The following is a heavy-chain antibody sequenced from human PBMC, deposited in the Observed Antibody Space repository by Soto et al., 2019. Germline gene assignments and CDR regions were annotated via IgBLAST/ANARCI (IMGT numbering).Heavy chain of an antibody. CDR3: ARDGVEMATITPKYYYYYGMDV. J-gene: IGHJ6*02. V-gene: IGHV3-33*01. D-gene: IGHD5-12*01. Sequence: GGSLRLSCAASGFTFSSYGMHWVRQAPGKGLEWVAVIWYDGSNKYYADSVKGRFTISRDNSKNTLYLQMNSLRAEDTAVYYCARDGVEMATITPKYYYYYGMDVWGQGTTVTVSS. CDR1: GFTFSSYG. CDR2: IWYDGSNK.